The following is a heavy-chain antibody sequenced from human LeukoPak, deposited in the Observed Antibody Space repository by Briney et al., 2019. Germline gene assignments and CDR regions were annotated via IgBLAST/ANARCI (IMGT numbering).Heavy chain of an antibody. D-gene: IGHD3-3*01. Sequence: GASVKVSCKGSGYTLSNHAFSWVRQAPGQRLEWMGWINAGNGNTKYSQKFQGRVTITRDTSASTAYMELSSLRSEDTAVYYCARHQGRLFGVVIPPYFDYWGQGTLVTVSS. CDR1: GYTLSNHA. CDR2: INAGNGNT. V-gene: IGHV1-3*01. J-gene: IGHJ4*02. CDR3: ARHQGRLFGVVIPPYFDY.